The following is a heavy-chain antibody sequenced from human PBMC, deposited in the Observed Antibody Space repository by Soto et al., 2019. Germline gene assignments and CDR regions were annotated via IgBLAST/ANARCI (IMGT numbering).Heavy chain of an antibody. CDR3: ATGLMVYDHDAFVI. D-gene: IGHD2-8*01. V-gene: IGHV1-24*01. CDR2: FDPEDGET. Sequence: ASVKVSCKVSGYTLTELSMHWVRQAPGKGLEWMGGFDPEDGETIYAQKFQGRVTMTEDTSTDTAYMELSSLRSEDTAVYYCATGLMVYDHDAFVIWGQGTMVTVSS. J-gene: IGHJ3*02. CDR1: GYTLTELS.